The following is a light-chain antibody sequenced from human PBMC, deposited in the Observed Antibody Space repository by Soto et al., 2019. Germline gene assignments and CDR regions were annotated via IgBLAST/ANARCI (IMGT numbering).Light chain of an antibody. CDR1: QSVLYSSNNKNY. J-gene: IGKJ2*01. Sequence: DIVMTQSPDSLAVSLGERATINCKSSQSVLYSSNNKNYLAWYQQKPGQPPKLLIYWASTRESGVPDRFSGSGSGTDFTLTVSSLQAEDEAVYSCQQYYSTPYTFGQGTKLEIK. V-gene: IGKV4-1*01. CDR2: WAS. CDR3: QQYYSTPYT.